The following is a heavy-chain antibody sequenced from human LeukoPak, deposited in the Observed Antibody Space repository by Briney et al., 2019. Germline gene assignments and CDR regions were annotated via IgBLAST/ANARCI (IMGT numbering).Heavy chain of an antibody. D-gene: IGHD6-19*01. V-gene: IGHV2-5*02. J-gene: IGHJ4*02. Sequence: ESGPTLVKPTQTLTLTCTFSGFSLSTSGVGVGWIRQPPGRALEWLALIYWDDDKRYSPSLKSRLTITKDTSKNQVVLTMTNMDPVDTATYYCARIGSSGWYGFFDYWGQGTLVTVSS. CDR2: IYWDDDK. CDR1: GFSLSTSGVG. CDR3: ARIGSSGWYGFFDY.